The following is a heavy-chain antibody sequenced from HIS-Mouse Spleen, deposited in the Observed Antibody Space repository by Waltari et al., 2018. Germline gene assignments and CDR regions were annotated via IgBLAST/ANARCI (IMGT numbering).Heavy chain of an antibody. CDR1: GGPISSGDYS. CDR3: ARELGNWYFDL. Sequence: QVQLQESGPGLVKPSQTLSLTRTVSGGPISSGDYSWSWIRQPPGKGLEWIGYIYYSGSTYYNPSLKSRVTISVDTSKNQFSLKLSSVTAADTAVYYCARELGNWYFDLWGRGTLVTVSS. V-gene: IGHV4-30-4*01. D-gene: IGHD7-27*01. J-gene: IGHJ2*01. CDR2: IYYSGST.